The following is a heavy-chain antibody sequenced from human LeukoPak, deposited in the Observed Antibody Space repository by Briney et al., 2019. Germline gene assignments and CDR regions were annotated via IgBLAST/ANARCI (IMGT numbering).Heavy chain of an antibody. CDR1: GFTFSSYG. J-gene: IGHJ4*02. CDR2: ISYDGSNK. D-gene: IGHD5-18*01. CDR3: AKNSYGLRKDFDY. Sequence: GRSLRLSCAASGFTFSSYGMHWVRQAPGKGLEWVAVISYDGSNKYYADSVKGRFTISRDNSKNTLYLQMNSLRAEDTAVYYCAKNSYGLRKDFDYWGQGTLVTVSS. V-gene: IGHV3-30*18.